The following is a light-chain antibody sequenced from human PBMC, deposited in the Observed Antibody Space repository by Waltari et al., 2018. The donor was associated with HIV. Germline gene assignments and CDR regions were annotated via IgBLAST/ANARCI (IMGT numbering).Light chain of an antibody. CDR1: SSDVGGYNY. CDR2: EVS. CDR3: SSYTSSSLVV. Sequence: QSALTQPASVSGSPGQSITISCTGTSSDVGGYNYVSWYQQHPGKAPKLMIYEVSKRPSGVSKRFSGSKSGNTASLTISGLQAEDEADYYCSSYTSSSLVVFGGGTKLTVL. V-gene: IGLV2-14*01. J-gene: IGLJ2*01.